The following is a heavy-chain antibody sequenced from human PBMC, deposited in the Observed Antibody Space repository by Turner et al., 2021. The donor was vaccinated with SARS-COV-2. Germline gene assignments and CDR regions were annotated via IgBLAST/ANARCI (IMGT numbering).Heavy chain of an antibody. CDR1: GFTCSYYV. CDR3: ATRIVVVVTATNAFDY. J-gene: IGHJ4*02. V-gene: IGHV3-30*03. D-gene: IGHD2-15*01. Sequence: QVQLVESGGGVVQPGGSLRLSCSASGFTCSYYVMHWVRQAPGKGMEWVAVIAYDGSNKYYADSVKGRFTISRDNSKNTLYLQMNSLRAEDTAVYYCATRIVVVVTATNAFDYWGQGTLVTVSS. CDR2: IAYDGSNK.